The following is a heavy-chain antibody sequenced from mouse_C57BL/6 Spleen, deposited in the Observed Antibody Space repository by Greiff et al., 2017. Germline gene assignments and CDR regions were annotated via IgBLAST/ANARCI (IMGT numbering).Heavy chain of an antibody. V-gene: IGHV1-72*01. CDR2: IDPNSGGT. CDR3: ATRYPTDYAMDY. CDR1: GYTFTSYW. D-gene: IGHD5-1-1*01. J-gene: IGHJ4*01. Sequence: MESCKASGYTFTSYWMHWVKQRPGRGLEWIGRIDPNSGGTKYNEKFKSKATLTVDKPSSTAYMQLSSLTSEDSAVYYCATRYPTDYAMDYWGQGTSVTVSS.